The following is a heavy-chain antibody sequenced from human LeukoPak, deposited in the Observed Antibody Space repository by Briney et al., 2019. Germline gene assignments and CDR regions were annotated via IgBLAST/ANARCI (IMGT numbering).Heavy chain of an antibody. Sequence: ASVKVSCKASGGTFSSYAISWVRQAPGQGLEWMGGIIPIFGTANYAQKFQGRVTITADESTSTAYMELSSLRSEGTAVYYCASQTPSFNWFDPWGQGTLVTVSS. CDR1: GGTFSSYA. D-gene: IGHD3-16*02. CDR3: ASQTPSFNWFDP. J-gene: IGHJ5*02. CDR2: IIPIFGTA. V-gene: IGHV1-69*13.